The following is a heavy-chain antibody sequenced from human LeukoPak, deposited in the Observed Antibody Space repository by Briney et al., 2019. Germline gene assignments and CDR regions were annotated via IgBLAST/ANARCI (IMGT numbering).Heavy chain of an antibody. Sequence: GGSLRLSCAASGFTFSSFAMTWVRQAPGKGLEWVSAISGTGGNTYYADSVKGRFTISRDNSKNTLNLQMNSLRAEDTAVYYCARGYDFWIGYSGWGQGTLVTVSS. CDR1: GFTFSSFA. CDR3: ARGYDFWIGYSG. CDR2: ISGTGGNT. D-gene: IGHD3-3*01. J-gene: IGHJ4*02. V-gene: IGHV3-23*01.